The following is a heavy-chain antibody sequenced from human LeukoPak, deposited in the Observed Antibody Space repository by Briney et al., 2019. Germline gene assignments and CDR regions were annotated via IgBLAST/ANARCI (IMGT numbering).Heavy chain of an antibody. CDR3: DDGDNEYFQH. Sequence: SETLSLTCTVSGGSISSYYWSWIRQPPGKGLEWIGYVHYSGYSGSTNYNPSFKSRVTISVDTSKNQVSLKVSSVTAADTAVYASDDGDNEYFQHWGQGTLVTVSS. D-gene: IGHD4-17*01. CDR2: VHYSGYSGST. V-gene: IGHV4-59*03. CDR1: GGSISSYY. J-gene: IGHJ1*01.